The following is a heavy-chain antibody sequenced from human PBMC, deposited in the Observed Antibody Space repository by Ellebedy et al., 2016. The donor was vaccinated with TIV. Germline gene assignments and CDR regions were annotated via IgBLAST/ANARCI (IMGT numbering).Heavy chain of an antibody. V-gene: IGHV3-9*01. J-gene: IGHJ4*02. CDR1: GFTFSTYA. CDR3: AADMRTWGPAAPDS. Sequence: PGGSLRLSCAASGFTFSTYAMHWVRQAPGKGLEWVSGISWHSGTIGYADSVKGRFTISRANAKNSLYLQMNSLRGEDTGVYYCAADMRTWGPAAPDSWGQGTLVTVSS. CDR2: ISWHSGTI. D-gene: IGHD6-13*01.